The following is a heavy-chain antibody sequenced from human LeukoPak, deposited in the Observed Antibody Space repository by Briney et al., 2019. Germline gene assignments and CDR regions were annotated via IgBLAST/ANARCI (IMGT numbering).Heavy chain of an antibody. CDR2: IYHSGST. Sequence: SQTLSLTCAVSGGSISSGGYSWRWIRQPPGKGLEWIGYIYHSGSTYYNPSLKSRVTISVDRSKNQFSLKLSSVTAADTAVYYCARGDPGDYWGQGTLVTVSS. CDR3: ARGDPGDY. CDR1: GGSISSGGYS. V-gene: IGHV4-30-2*01. J-gene: IGHJ4*02. D-gene: IGHD2-21*02.